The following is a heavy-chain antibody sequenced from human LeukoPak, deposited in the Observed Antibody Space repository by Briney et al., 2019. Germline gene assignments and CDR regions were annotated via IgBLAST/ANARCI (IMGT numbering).Heavy chain of an antibody. CDR3: ARGPGIAAIGAYFDY. J-gene: IGHJ4*02. V-gene: IGHV1-69*05. CDR2: IIPIFGTA. Sequence: GASVKVSCKASGGTFSSYAISWVRQAPGQGLEWMGGIIPIFGTANYAQKFQGRVTITTDESTSTAYMELSSLRSEDTAVYYCARGPGIAAIGAYFDYWGQGTLVTVSS. CDR1: GGTFSSYA. D-gene: IGHD6-13*01.